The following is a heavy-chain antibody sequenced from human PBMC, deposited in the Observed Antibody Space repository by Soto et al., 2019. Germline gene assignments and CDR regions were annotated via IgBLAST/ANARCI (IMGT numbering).Heavy chain of an antibody. CDR2: IIPIFGTA. CDR3: ARSGGSSSWSDPLTFDY. V-gene: IGHV1-69*12. CDR1: GGTFSSYA. D-gene: IGHD6-13*01. J-gene: IGHJ4*02. Sequence: QVQLVQSGAEVKKPGSSVKVSCKASGGTFSSYAISWVRQAPGQGLEWMGGIIPIFGTANYAQKFQGRVTITAXXSXSXXYMELSSLRSEDTAVYYCARSGGSSSWSDPLTFDYWGQGTLVTVSS.